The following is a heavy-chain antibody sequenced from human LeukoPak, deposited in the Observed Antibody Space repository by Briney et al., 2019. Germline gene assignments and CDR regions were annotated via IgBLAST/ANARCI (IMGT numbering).Heavy chain of an antibody. CDR2: IYHSGST. V-gene: IGHV4-30-2*01. Sequence: SQTLSLTCTVSGGSISSGGYYWSWIRQPPGKGLEWIGYIYHSGSTYYNPSLKSRVTISVDKSKNQFSLKLSSVTAADTAVYYCASRIAVAGTEDYWGQGTLVTVSS. D-gene: IGHD6-19*01. J-gene: IGHJ4*02. CDR3: ASRIAVAGTEDY. CDR1: GGSISSGGYY.